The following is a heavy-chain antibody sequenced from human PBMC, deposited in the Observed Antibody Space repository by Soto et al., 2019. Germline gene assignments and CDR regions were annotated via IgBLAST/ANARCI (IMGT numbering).Heavy chain of an antibody. CDR1: GYTVTNSG. CDR3: ARGITLPTPLDY. D-gene: IGHD1-20*01. Sequence: ASVKVACKASGYTVTNSGVNGVRQAPGQGLEWMGWISTDNGNTNYAQHLQGRVSMTTDTSASTAYMDLRSLRSEDTAVYYCARGITLPTPLDYWGQGTLVTVSS. CDR2: ISTDNGNT. V-gene: IGHV1-18*01. J-gene: IGHJ4*02.